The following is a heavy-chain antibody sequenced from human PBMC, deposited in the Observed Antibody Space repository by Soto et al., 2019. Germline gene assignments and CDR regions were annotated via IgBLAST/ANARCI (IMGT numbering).Heavy chain of an antibody. D-gene: IGHD6-13*01. J-gene: IGHJ6*02. CDR2: ISAYNGNT. CDR3: ARDLRGEHSRRRYYYYYGMDV. CDR1: GYTFTSYG. V-gene: IGHV1-18*01. Sequence: ASVKVSCKASGYTFTSYGISWVRQAPGQGLEWMGWISAYNGNTNYAQKLQGRVTMTTDTSTSTAYMELRSLRSDDTAVYYCARDLRGEHSRRRYYYYYGMDVWGQGTTVTVSS.